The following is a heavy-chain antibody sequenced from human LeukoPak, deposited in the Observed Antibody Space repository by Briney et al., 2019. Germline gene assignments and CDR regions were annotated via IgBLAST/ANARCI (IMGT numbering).Heavy chain of an antibody. CDR2: ISAYNGNT. CDR1: GYTFTSYG. CDR3: ARDRREQLVRGPWFDP. J-gene: IGHJ5*02. D-gene: IGHD6-13*01. Sequence: ASVKVSCKASGYTFTSYGISWVRQAPGQGLEWMGWISAYNGNTNYAQKLQGRVTMTTDTSTSTAYMELRSLRSDDTAVYYCARDRREQLVRGPWFDPWGQGTLVTASS. V-gene: IGHV1-18*01.